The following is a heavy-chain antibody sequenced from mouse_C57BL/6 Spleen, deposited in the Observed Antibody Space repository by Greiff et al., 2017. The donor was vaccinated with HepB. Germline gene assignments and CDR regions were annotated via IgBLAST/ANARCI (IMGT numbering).Heavy chain of an antibody. J-gene: IGHJ4*01. CDR2: IYPGDGDT. D-gene: IGHD2-2*01. CDR3: ARSYGYPNYYAMDY. CDR1: GYAFSSSW. V-gene: IGHV1-82*01. Sequence: QVQLQQSGPELVKPGASVKISCKASGYAFSSSWMNWVKQRPGKGLEWIGRIYPGDGDTNYNGKFKGKATLTADKSSSTAYMQLSSLTSEDSAVYFCARSYGYPNYYAMDYWGQGTSVTVSS.